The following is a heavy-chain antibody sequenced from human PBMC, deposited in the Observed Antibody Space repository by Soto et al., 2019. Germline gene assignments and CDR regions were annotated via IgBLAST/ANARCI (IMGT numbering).Heavy chain of an antibody. CDR1: GGSMNSDY. CDR2: VYYSGDT. J-gene: IGHJ4*02. V-gene: IGHV4-59*08. D-gene: IGHD6-13*01. CDR3: ARHPLNGPAAPVW. Sequence: PSETLSLTCTVSGGSMNSDYWSWIRQPPGKGLEWIGYVYYSGDTNYNPFFKSRVTISVDTSKNQFSLKLNSVTAADTAVYYCARHPLNGPAAPVWWGQGNPVTVSS.